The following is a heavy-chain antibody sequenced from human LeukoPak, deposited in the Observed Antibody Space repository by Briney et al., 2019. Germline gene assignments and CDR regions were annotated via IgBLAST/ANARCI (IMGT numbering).Heavy chain of an antibody. J-gene: IGHJ4*02. CDR2: IEPSGGST. Sequence: ASVKVSCKASGYTFSSNHLHWVRQAPGQGLEWMGLIEPSGGSTSYAQKFQGRVTMTRDTSTTTVYMDLTNLRSEDTAVYYCARGSSGSYYNYFDYWGQGTLVTVSS. D-gene: IGHD1-26*01. V-gene: IGHV1-46*01. CDR1: GYTFSSNH. CDR3: ARGSSGSYYNYFDY.